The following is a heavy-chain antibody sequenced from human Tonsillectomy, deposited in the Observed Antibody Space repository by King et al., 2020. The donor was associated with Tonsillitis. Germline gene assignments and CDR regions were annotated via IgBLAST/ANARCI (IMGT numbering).Heavy chain of an antibody. Sequence: QLQESGPGLVKPSETLSLTCTVSGGSISSYYWSWIRQPPGKGLEWIGYIYYSGSTNYNPSLKSRVTISVDTSKNQFSLKLSSVTAADTAVYYCARLGLLPEDHPSYYFDYRGQGTLVTVSS. V-gene: IGHV4-59*08. J-gene: IGHJ4*01. CDR3: ARLGLLPEDHPSYYFDY. CDR2: IYYSGST. D-gene: IGHD2-15*01. CDR1: GGSISSYY.